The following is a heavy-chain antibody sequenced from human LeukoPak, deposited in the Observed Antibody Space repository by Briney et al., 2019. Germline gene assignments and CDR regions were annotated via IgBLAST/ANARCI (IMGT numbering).Heavy chain of an antibody. CDR1: GGSMSGYY. Sequence: SETLSLTCTVFGGSMSGYYWTWIRQPPGKGLEWIGRIYGTGSTSYNPSLMNRVTMSVDTSKNHFSLKLTSVTAADTAVYYCARYDSRGSTSTRFDYWGQGILVTISS. J-gene: IGHJ4*02. D-gene: IGHD3-16*01. CDR2: IYGTGST. V-gene: IGHV4-4*09. CDR3: ARYDSRGSTSTRFDY.